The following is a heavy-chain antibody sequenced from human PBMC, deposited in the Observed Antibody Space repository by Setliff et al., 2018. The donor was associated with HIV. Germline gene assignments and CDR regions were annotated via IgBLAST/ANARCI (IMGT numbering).Heavy chain of an antibody. Sequence: PSETLSLTCTVSGGSVGSGSYYWSWIRQSPGKGLEWIGYIYYSGITTYNPSLKSRVTTSIDTSKKQFSLKLASVTAADTAVYYCARGGSYDTFDYWGQGTLVTVSS. CDR2: IYYSGIT. CDR3: ARGGSYDTFDY. D-gene: IGHD3-22*01. V-gene: IGHV4-61*01. J-gene: IGHJ4*02. CDR1: GGSVGSGSYY.